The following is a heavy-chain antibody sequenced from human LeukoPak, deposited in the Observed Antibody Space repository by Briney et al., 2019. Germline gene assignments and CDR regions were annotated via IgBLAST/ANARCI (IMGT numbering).Heavy chain of an antibody. CDR2: ISGYNGNT. V-gene: IGHV1-18*01. CDR1: GYTFTSYG. Sequence: ASVKVSCKASGYTFTSYGISWVRQAPGQGLEWMGWISGYNGNTNYAQKLQGRVTMTTDTSTSTAYMEPRSLRSDDTAVYYCARVFHGDYVFDYWGQGTLVTVSS. D-gene: IGHD4-17*01. CDR3: ARVFHGDYVFDY. J-gene: IGHJ4*02.